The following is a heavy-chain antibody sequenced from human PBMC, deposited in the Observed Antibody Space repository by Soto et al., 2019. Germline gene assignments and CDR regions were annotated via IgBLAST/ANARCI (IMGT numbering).Heavy chain of an antibody. CDR3: AQYYDLMGFEY. CDR2: MYYSGST. Sequence: PSETLSLTCTVSGGSISSGDYYWSWIRQPPGKGLEWIGYMYYSGSTYYNPSLKSRVTISVDTSKNQFSLKLSSVTAADTAVYYCAQYYDLMGFEYWGQGTLVTVSS. V-gene: IGHV4-30-4*01. CDR1: GGSISSGDYY. J-gene: IGHJ4*02. D-gene: IGHD3-3*01.